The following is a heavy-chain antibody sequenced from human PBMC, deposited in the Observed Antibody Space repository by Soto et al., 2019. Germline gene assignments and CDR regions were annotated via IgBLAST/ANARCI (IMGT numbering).Heavy chain of an antibody. CDR3: AKDRVAGAIADRFDS. CDR1: GFTFSSYA. J-gene: IGHJ5*01. V-gene: IGHV3-23*01. CDR2: VSDSGRRT. Sequence: PGGSLRLSCAASGFTFSSYAMNWVRQAPGKGLEWVAVVSDSGRRTDCAESVKGRFTISRDSSKNTVYLEMNTLRAEDTAVYYCAKDRVAGAIADRFDSWGQGTLVTVPQ. D-gene: IGHD1-26*01.